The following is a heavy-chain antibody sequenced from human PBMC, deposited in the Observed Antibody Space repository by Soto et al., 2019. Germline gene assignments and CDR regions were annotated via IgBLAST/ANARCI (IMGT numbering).Heavy chain of an antibody. V-gene: IGHV4-59*11. CDR3: AGGGHDVSVVY. Sequence: SETLSLTCTVSGASMSSHYWTWLRQSPGKGLEWIGYISYSVSTYYNPCNNSRLAISADTAPNKFSLKRSDVMSADTAVYYCAGGGHDVSVVYGGQGTLVTVS. CDR2: ISYSVST. J-gene: IGHJ4*02. CDR1: GASMSSHY. D-gene: IGHD3-3*01.